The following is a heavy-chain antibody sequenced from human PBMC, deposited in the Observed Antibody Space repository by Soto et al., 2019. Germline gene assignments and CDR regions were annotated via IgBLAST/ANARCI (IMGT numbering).Heavy chain of an antibody. CDR3: ANMYYYDSSGYPFDY. J-gene: IGHJ4*02. Sequence: GGSLRLSCAASGFTFSSYAMSWVRQAPGKGLEWVSAISGSGGSTYYADSVKGRFTISGDNSKNTLYLQMNSLRAEDTAVYYCANMYYYDSSGYPFDYWGQGTLVTVSS. CDR1: GFTFSSYA. V-gene: IGHV3-23*01. CDR2: ISGSGGST. D-gene: IGHD3-22*01.